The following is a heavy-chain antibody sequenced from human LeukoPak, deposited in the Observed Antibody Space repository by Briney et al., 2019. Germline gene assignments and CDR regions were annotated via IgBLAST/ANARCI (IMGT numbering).Heavy chain of an antibody. V-gene: IGHV4-59*08. CDR2: IYYSGST. Sequence: SETLSLTCTVSGGSISSYYWSWIRQPPGKGLEWIGYIYYSGSTNYNPSLKSRVTISVDTSKNQFSLKLSSVTAADTAAYYCARTTRGLFDYWGQGTLVTVSS. CDR3: ARTTRGLFDY. D-gene: IGHD4-17*01. CDR1: GGSISSYY. J-gene: IGHJ4*02.